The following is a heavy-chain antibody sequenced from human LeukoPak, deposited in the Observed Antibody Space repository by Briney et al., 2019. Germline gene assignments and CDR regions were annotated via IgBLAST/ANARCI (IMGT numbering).Heavy chain of an antibody. CDR3: ARVLNYYYYYMDV. J-gene: IGHJ6*03. CDR2: VYYTGNT. Sequence: SETLSLTCTVSGDSLTSYYWSWIRQPPGKGLEWIGYVYYTGNTNFNPSLKSRVTISVDTSKNQFSLKLSSVTAADTAVYYCARVLNYYYYYMDVWGKGTTVTVSS. V-gene: IGHV4-59*01. CDR1: GDSLTSYY.